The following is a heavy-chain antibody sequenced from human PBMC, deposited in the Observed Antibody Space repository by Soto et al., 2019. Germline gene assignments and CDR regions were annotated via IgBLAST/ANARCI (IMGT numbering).Heavy chain of an antibody. CDR1: GFSFSYYA. Sequence: QVQLVESGGGVVQPGRSLRLSCAASGFSFSYYAMHWVRRAPGKGLEWVALISYDGSNKFYADSLKGRFTISRDNSKNTLYPQMNGLRTEDTAVYYCAKTGRDYGDSPNDYWGQGTLVTVSS. V-gene: IGHV3-30*18. J-gene: IGHJ4*02. CDR3: AKTGRDYGDSPNDY. D-gene: IGHD4-17*01. CDR2: ISYDGSNK.